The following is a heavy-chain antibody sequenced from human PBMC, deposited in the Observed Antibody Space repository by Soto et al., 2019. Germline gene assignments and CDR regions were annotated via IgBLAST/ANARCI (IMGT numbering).Heavy chain of an antibody. J-gene: IGHJ4*02. D-gene: IGHD1-26*01. CDR3: VRGASLNFDY. V-gene: IGHV3-20*04. Sequence: EVQLVESGGGVLRPGGSLRLSCAASGFTFDDYGMSWARQAPGKGLEWVSGVKWNGGSTGYGDSVKGRFTTSRDNAENSLYRQMNSLRAEDTAFYYCVRGASLNFDYWGQGTLVTVSS. CDR1: GFTFDDYG. CDR2: VKWNGGST.